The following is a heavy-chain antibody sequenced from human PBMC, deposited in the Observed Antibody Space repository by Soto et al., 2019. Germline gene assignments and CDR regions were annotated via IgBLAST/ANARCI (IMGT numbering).Heavy chain of an antibody. CDR3: ARNGDSSDYRGWFDP. V-gene: IGHV3-66*01. CDR2: IYSGGTT. CDR1: GFTVSSNY. D-gene: IGHD3-22*01. Sequence: EVQLVESGGGLVQPGGSLRLSCAASGFTVSSNYMSWVRQAPGKGLEWVSVIYSGGTTYYADSVKGRFTISIDNSKNTLYLQMNSQRAEDTAVYYCARNGDSSDYRGWFDPWGQGTLDTVSS. J-gene: IGHJ5*02.